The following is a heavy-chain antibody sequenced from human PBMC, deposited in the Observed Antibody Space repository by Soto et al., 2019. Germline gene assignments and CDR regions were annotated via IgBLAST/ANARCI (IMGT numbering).Heavy chain of an antibody. D-gene: IGHD5-18*01. V-gene: IGHV1-3*01. CDR3: ARGLNGYLHYFDY. Sequence: KFQGRVTITRDTSASTAYMELGSLRSEDTAVYYCARGLNGYLHYFDYWGQGTPVTVSS. J-gene: IGHJ4*02.